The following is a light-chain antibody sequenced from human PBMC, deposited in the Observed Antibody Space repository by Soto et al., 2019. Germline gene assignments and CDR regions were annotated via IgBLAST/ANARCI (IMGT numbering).Light chain of an antibody. CDR1: QSVASSY. J-gene: IGKJ1*01. V-gene: IGKV3-20*01. Sequence: EVVLTQSPGTLSLSPGERVTLSCRASQSVASSYLAWYQQKPGRAPRLLFYSASSRATGIPDRFSGSGSGTDFTLTISRLEPEGFAVYYCHHFGSLPETFRQGTNVE. CDR2: SAS. CDR3: HHFGSLPET.